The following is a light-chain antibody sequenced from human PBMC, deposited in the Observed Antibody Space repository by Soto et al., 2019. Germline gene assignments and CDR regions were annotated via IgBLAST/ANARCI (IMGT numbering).Light chain of an antibody. J-gene: IGKJ2*01. CDR1: QRITSY. V-gene: IGKV3-11*01. CDR3: QQRSDWQYT. CDR2: DAT. Sequence: EVVLTQSPATLSLSPGERATLSCRASQRITSYLAWYQQRPGQAPRLLMYDATNRASGVPARFSGSKSGTDFTLTISSLQPEDFAVYFCQQRSDWQYTFGQGTKVDI.